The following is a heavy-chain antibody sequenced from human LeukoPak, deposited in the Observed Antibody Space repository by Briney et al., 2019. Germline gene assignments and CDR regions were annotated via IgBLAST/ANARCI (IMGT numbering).Heavy chain of an antibody. CDR3: ARSYSGSYYVGPKGYFQH. CDR1: GGSISSSSYY. Sequence: PSETLSLTCTVSGGSISSSSYYWGWIRQPPGKGLEWIGSIYYSGSTYYNPSLKSRVTISVDTSKNQFSLKLSSVTAADTAVYYCARSYSGSYYVGPKGYFQHWGQGTLVTVSS. D-gene: IGHD1-26*01. V-gene: IGHV4-39*07. CDR2: IYYSGST. J-gene: IGHJ1*01.